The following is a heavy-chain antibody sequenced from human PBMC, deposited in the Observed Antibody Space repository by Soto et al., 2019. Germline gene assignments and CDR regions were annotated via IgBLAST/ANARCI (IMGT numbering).Heavy chain of an antibody. D-gene: IGHD2-15*01. V-gene: IGHV3-23*01. J-gene: IGHJ4*02. Sequence: GGSLRLSCAASGFTFSSYAMSWVRQAPGKGLEWVSAISGSGGSTYYADSVKGRLTISRDNSKNTLYLQMNSLRAEDTAVYYCAKDLGRPVVAGLDYFDYWGQGTLVTVSS. CDR2: ISGSGGST. CDR3: AKDLGRPVVAGLDYFDY. CDR1: GFTFSSYA.